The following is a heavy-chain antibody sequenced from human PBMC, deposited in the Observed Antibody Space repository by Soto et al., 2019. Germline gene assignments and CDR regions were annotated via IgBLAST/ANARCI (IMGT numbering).Heavy chain of an antibody. V-gene: IGHV3-48*01. Sequence: GGSLRLSCAASGFIFIRYSMNWGRQAPGKGLEWVSYISSSSSTIYYADSVKGRFTISRDNAKNSLYLQMNSLRAEDTAVYYCGRGLNLGSFDYSGQGTLVTGSS. CDR2: ISSSSSTI. CDR3: GRGLNLGSFDY. J-gene: IGHJ4*02. CDR1: GFIFIRYS.